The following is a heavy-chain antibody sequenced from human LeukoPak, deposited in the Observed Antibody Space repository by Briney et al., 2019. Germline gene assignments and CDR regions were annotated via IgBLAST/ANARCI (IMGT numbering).Heavy chain of an antibody. J-gene: IGHJ4*02. D-gene: IGHD6-13*01. CDR1: GYNFSNYG. CDR2: IDPGDSHA. CDR3: ARHGVGAGLAAAYV. Sequence: GESLKISCKGSGYNFSNYGIGWVRQMPGKGLEWMGLIDPGDSHAIYSPSFQGQVTISADKSISAAYLQWSSLKASDTAMYYCARHGVGAGLAAAYVWGQGTLLTVSS. V-gene: IGHV5-51*01.